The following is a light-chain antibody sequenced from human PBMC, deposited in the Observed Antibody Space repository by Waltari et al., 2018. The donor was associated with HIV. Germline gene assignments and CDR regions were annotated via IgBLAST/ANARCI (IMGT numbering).Light chain of an antibody. Sequence: EVVMTQSPATLSVSLGERATLTCRASQSILANLAWYQQKPGQAPRLLVYGASARAAGVPARFSGSGSGTDFTLTISSLEPEDFAVYYCQQRSNWPITFGQGTRLEIK. CDR3: QQRSNWPIT. J-gene: IGKJ5*01. CDR1: QSILAN. CDR2: GAS. V-gene: IGKV3-15*01.